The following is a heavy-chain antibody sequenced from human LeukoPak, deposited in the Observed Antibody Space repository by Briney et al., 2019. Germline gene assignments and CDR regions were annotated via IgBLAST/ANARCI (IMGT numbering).Heavy chain of an antibody. D-gene: IGHD1-7*01. CDR3: ARDPPVTGTASDVAFDI. J-gene: IGHJ3*02. V-gene: IGHV3-7*01. Sequence: AGGSLRLSCAASGFTFSSYWMSWVRQAPGKGLEWVANIKQDGSEKYYVDSVKGRFTISRDNAKNSLYLQMNSLRAEDTAVYYCARDPPVTGTASDVAFDIWGQGTMVTVSS. CDR2: IKQDGSEK. CDR1: GFTFSSYW.